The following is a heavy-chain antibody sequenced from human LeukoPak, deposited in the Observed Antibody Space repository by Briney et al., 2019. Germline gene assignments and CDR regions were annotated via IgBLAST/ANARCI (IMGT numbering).Heavy chain of an antibody. CDR2: ISYDGSNK. Sequence: GGSLRLSCAASGFTFSSYGMHWVRQAPGKGLEWVAVISYDGSNKYYADSVKGRFTISRDNSKNTLYLQMNSLRAEDTAVYYCAKGVRYFDWYYFDYWGRGTLVTVSS. CDR1: GFTFSSYG. J-gene: IGHJ4*02. V-gene: IGHV3-30*18. CDR3: AKGVRYFDWYYFDY. D-gene: IGHD3-9*01.